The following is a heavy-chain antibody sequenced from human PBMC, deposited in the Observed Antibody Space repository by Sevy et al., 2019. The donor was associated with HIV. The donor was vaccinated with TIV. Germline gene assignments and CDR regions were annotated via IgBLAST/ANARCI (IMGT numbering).Heavy chain of an antibody. CDR2: TSGDGTDT. CDR1: GFTFSNYW. V-gene: IGHV3-74*01. J-gene: IGHJ4*02. Sequence: GGSLRLSCAASGFTFSNYWIHWVRQAPGKGLVWLSRTSGDGTDTNYADSVKGRFTISRDNAKNTLYLQMHSLRAEDTAVYYCVRDFRASDYWGQGTLVTVSS. CDR3: VRDFRASDY.